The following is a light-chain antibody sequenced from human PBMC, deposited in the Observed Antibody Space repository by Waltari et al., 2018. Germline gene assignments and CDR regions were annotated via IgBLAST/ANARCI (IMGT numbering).Light chain of an antibody. V-gene: IGLV1-40*01. J-gene: IGLJ2*01. CDR3: QSYDSTLGGWGV. Sequence: QSVLTQPPSVSGAPGQRFTITCTGSSFNLRTSYDLHSYQQLPGAAPKLLIYNNNTRPPGVPDRFLGSTSGTSASLTITGLQPEDEADYYCQSYDSTLGGWGVFGGGTKLTVL. CDR1: SFNLRTSYD. CDR2: NNN.